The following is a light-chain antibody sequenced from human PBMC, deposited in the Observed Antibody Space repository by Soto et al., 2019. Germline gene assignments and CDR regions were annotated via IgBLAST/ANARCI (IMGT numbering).Light chain of an antibody. V-gene: IGKV1-5*01. CDR3: QQYYSYTLT. J-gene: IGKJ4*01. CDR1: QSISSW. Sequence: DIQMTQSPSTLSASVGDRVTITCRASQSISSWLAWYQQKPGKAPKLLIYAASTLQSGVPSRFSGSGSGTDFTLTISCLQSEDFATDYCQQYYSYTLTPGGRNQVDTK. CDR2: AAS.